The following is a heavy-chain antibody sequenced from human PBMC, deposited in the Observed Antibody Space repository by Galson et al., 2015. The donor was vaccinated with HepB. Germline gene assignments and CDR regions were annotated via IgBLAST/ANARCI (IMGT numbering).Heavy chain of an antibody. V-gene: IGHV1-3*01. Sequence: SVKVSCKASGYTFTSYAMHWVRQAPGQRLEWMGWINAGNGNTKYSQKFQGRVTITRDTSTSTAYMELSSLRSEDTAVYYCARGIAAAGVPVDYWGQGTLVTVSS. D-gene: IGHD6-13*01. CDR3: ARGIAAAGVPVDY. CDR1: GYTFTSYA. J-gene: IGHJ4*02. CDR2: INAGNGNT.